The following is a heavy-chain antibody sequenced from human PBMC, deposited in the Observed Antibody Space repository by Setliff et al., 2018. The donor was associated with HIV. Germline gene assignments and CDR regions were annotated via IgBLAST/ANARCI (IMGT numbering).Heavy chain of an antibody. V-gene: IGHV3-48*01. CDR2: ISSSSSTI. CDR3: ATSNYYDLRGYYIRGHDY. D-gene: IGHD3-22*01. CDR1: GFTFSSYS. J-gene: IGHJ4*02. Sequence: PGGSLRLSCAASGFTFSSYSMNWVRQAPGKGLEWVSYISSSSSTIYYADSVKGRFTISRDNAKNSLYLQMSSLRVDDTAVYYCATSNYYDLRGYYIRGHDYWGQGTLVTVSS.